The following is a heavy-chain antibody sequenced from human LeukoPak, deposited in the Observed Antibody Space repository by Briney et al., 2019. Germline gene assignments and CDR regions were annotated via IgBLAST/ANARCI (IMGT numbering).Heavy chain of an antibody. CDR2: ITGSGVTT. CDR3: VKGRGGYCFDP. CDR1: GFTFMNYV. Sequence: GSLRLSCAGSGFTFMNYVLTWVRQAPGKGLEWVSTITGSGVTTYYADSVKGRFTISRDNSKNTLYLQMSSLRAEDTAVYYCVKGRGGYCFDPWGQGTLVTVSS. V-gene: IGHV3-23*01. J-gene: IGHJ5*02.